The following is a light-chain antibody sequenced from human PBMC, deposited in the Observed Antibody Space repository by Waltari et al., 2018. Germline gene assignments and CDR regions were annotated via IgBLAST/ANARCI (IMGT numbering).Light chain of an antibody. V-gene: IGKV4-1*01. Sequence: DIVMTQSPDSLAVSLGERVSINCKSSQSIFYSSNNKNYLDWYQQKPGQPPKLLIYWASSREFGVPKRFSGSGSGTDFTLTISSLEAEDVAIYYCQQYYSMPLTFGPGTTVEI. CDR3: QQYYSMPLT. CDR2: WAS. CDR1: QSIFYSSNNKNY. J-gene: IGKJ3*01.